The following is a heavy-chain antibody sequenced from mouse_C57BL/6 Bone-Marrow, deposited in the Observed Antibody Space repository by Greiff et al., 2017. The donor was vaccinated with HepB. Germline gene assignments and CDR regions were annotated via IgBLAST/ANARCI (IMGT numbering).Heavy chain of an antibody. D-gene: IGHD1-1*01. J-gene: IGHJ2*01. CDR1: GFTFSSYG. CDR3: ASPLRGSYFDY. Sequence: EVKLVESGGDLVKPGGSLKLSCAASGFTFSSYGMSWVRQTPDKRLEWVATISSGGSYTYYPDSVKGRFTISRDNAKNTLYLQMSSLKSEDTAMYYCASPLRGSYFDYWGQGTTLTVSS. V-gene: IGHV5-6*02. CDR2: ISSGGSYT.